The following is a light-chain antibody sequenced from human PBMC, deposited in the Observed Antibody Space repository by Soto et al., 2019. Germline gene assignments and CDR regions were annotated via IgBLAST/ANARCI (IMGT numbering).Light chain of an antibody. J-gene: IGKJ1*01. CDR2: GAS. V-gene: IGKV3-20*01. CDR3: QQYGSAPRT. Sequence: EIVLTQSPGTLSLSPGERATLSAIASQSVSSSFLSWYQQKPGQSPRLLIYGASGRATGIPDRFSGSGSGTDFTLTISSLEPEDFAVYYCQQYGSAPRTFGQGTKVDIK. CDR1: QSVSSSF.